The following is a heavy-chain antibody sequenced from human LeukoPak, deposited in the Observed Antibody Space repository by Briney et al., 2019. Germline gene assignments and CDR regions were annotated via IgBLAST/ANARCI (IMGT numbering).Heavy chain of an antibody. J-gene: IGHJ4*02. CDR2: ISAYNGNT. D-gene: IGHD5-24*01. CDR3: ARSGGRGRDGXNFPFDY. V-gene: IGHV1-18*01. CDR1: GYTFTSYG. Sequence: GASVKVSCKASGYTFTSYGISWVRQAPGQVLEWMGWISAYNGNTNYAQKLQGRVTMTTDTSTSTAYMELRSLRSDDTAVYYCARSGGRGRDGXNFPFDYWGQGTLVTVSS.